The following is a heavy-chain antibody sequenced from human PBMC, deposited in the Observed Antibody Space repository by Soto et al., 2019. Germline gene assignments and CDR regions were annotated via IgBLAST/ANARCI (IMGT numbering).Heavy chain of an antibody. Sequence: GGSLRLSCAASGFTFSSYGMRWVRQAPGKGLEWVAVISYDGSNKYYAGSVKGRFTISRDNSKNTLYLQMNSLRAEDTAVYYCAKGCSLLRFLEWLRCGMDFWGQGTMVTVSS. CDR3: AKGCSLLRFLEWLRCGMDF. D-gene: IGHD3-3*01. V-gene: IGHV3-30*18. CDR1: GFTFSSYG. J-gene: IGHJ6*02. CDR2: ISYDGSNK.